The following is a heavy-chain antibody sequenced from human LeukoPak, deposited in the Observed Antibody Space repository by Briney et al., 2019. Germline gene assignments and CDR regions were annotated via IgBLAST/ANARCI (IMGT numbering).Heavy chain of an antibody. CDR3: ARDPPRTYSYGPPFDY. J-gene: IGHJ4*02. Sequence: ASVKVSCKASGYTFTGYYMHWVRQAPGQGLEWMGWINPNSGGTNYAQKFQGRVTMTRDTSISTAYMELSRLRSDDTAVYYCARDPPRTYSYGPPFDYWGQGTLVTVSS. V-gene: IGHV1-2*02. CDR2: INPNSGGT. D-gene: IGHD5-18*01. CDR1: GYTFTGYY.